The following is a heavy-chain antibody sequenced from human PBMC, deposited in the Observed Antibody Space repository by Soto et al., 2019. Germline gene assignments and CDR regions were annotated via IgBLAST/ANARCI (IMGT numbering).Heavy chain of an antibody. V-gene: IGHV4-39*01. J-gene: IGHJ6*02. CDR3: ARQRGAAGTWEDYYYYYGMDV. CDR1: VGSISSSSYY. Sequence: SETLSLTCTVSVGSISSSSYYWGWILQPPGKGLEWIGSIYYSGSTYYNPSLKSRVTISVDTSKNQFSLKLSSVTAADTAVYYCARQRGAAGTWEDYYYYYGMDVWGQGTAVTVSS. D-gene: IGHD6-13*01. CDR2: IYYSGST.